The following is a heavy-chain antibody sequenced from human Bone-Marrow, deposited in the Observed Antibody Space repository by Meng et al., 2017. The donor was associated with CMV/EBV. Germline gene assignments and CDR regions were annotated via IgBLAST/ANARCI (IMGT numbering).Heavy chain of an antibody. CDR3: TKDSGRGGHLWFRGVDY. Sequence: GGSLRLSCAASGLNLSSYGIHWVRQAPGKGLEWVAFIRYDGGKKEYVDSVKGRFTISRDKSKNTVNLQMNSLGAEDTAVYYCTKDSGRGGHLWFRGVDYWGQGTLVTVSS. D-gene: IGHD3-10*01. CDR1: GLNLSSYG. CDR2: IRYDGGKK. V-gene: IGHV3-30*02. J-gene: IGHJ4*02.